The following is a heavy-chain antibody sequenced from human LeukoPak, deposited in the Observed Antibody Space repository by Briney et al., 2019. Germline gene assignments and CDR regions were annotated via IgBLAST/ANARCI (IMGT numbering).Heavy chain of an antibody. D-gene: IGHD5-12*01. J-gene: IGHJ4*02. CDR2: ISRSGSTI. CDR1: TFTFSSYE. Sequence: TGGPLRLSCAASTFTFSSYEMNWVRQAPGKGLEWISYISRSGSTIYYADSVKGRFTISRDNAKNSLYLQMNSLRAEDTAVYYCASGYDLPYWGQGTLVTVSS. CDR3: ASGYDLPY. V-gene: IGHV3-48*03.